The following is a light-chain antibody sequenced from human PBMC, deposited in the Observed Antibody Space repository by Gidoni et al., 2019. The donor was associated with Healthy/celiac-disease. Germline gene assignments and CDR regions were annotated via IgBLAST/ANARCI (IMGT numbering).Light chain of an antibody. CDR3: QQYKSYWT. J-gene: IGKJ1*01. CDR2: KAS. V-gene: IGKV1-5*03. CDR1: QSISSW. Sequence: DIQMTQSPSTLSASVGDRVTITCRASQSISSWLAWYQQKPGKAPKLLIYKASSLESGVPSRFSGSGSGTEFTLTISSLQPDDFATYYCQQYKSYWTFXXXTKVEIK.